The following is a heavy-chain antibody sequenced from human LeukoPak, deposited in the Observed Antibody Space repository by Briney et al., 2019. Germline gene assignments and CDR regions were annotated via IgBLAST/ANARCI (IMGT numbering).Heavy chain of an antibody. CDR3: ARSPWIQLWLPFDC. CDR2: IYYSGST. J-gene: IGHJ4*02. Sequence: SETLSLTCTVSGGSISSYYWSWIRQPPGKGLEWIGYIYYSGSTNYNPSLKSRVTISVDTSKSQFSLKLSSVTAADTAVYYCARSPWIQLWLPFDCWGQGTLVTVSS. D-gene: IGHD5-18*01. V-gene: IGHV4-59*01. CDR1: GGSISSYY.